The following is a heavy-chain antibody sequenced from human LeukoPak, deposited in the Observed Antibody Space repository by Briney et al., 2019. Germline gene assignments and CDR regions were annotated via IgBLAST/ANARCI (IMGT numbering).Heavy chain of an antibody. CDR2: MNPNSGNT. Sequence: ASVTVSCTASGYTFTSYDTNWVRQATGQGLEWMGWMNPNSGNTGYAQKFQGRVTMTRNTSISTAYMELSSLRSEDTAVYYCARPQRRGYSYGYSDYGMDVWGQGTTVTVSS. J-gene: IGHJ6*02. V-gene: IGHV1-8*01. CDR3: ARPQRRGYSYGYSDYGMDV. D-gene: IGHD5-18*01. CDR1: GYTFTSYD.